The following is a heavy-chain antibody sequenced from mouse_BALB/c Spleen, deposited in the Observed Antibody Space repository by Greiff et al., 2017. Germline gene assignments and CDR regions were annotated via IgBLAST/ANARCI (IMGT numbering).Heavy chain of an antibody. CDR2: IWAGGST. V-gene: IGHV2-9*02. D-gene: IGHD1-1*01. J-gene: IGHJ3*01. Sequence: LQESGPGLVAPSQSLSITCTVSGFSLTSYGVHWVRQPPGKGLEWLGVIWAGGSTNYNSALMSRLSISKDNSKSQVFLKMNSLQTDDTAMYYCARDQGYYGSSAWFAYWGQGTLVTVSA. CDR1: GFSLTSYG. CDR3: ARDQGYYGSSAWFAY.